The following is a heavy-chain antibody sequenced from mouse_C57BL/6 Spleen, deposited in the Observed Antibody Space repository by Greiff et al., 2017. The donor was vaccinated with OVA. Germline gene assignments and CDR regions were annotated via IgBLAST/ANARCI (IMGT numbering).Heavy chain of an antibody. CDR2: IYPGSGNT. CDR3: ARDYGSSAWYAMDY. V-gene: IGHV1-76*01. CDR1: GYTFTDYY. J-gene: IGHJ4*01. Sequence: LVESGAELVRPGASVKLSCKASGYTFTDYYINWVKQRPGQGLEWIARIYPGSGNTYYNEKFKGKATLTAEKSSSTAYMQLSSLTSEDSAVYFCARDYGSSAWYAMDYWGQGTSVTVSS. D-gene: IGHD1-1*01.